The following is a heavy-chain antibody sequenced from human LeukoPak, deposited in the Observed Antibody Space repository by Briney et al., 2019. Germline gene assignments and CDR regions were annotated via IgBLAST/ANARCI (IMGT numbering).Heavy chain of an antibody. D-gene: IGHD6-19*01. CDR3: AKMGLKQWPYNYFDY. Sequence: GGSLRLSCAASGFPFSNYAMSWVRQAPGKGLECVSAISDSGDKTDYADSVRGRFTIYRDNSKDTLYLQMNSLGAADTAVYYCAKMGLKQWPYNYFDYWGQGTLVTVSS. CDR2: ISDSGDKT. V-gene: IGHV3-23*01. CDR1: GFPFSNYA. J-gene: IGHJ4*02.